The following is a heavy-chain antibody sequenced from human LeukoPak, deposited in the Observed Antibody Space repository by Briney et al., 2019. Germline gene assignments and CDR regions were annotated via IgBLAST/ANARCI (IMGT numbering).Heavy chain of an antibody. V-gene: IGHV3-23*01. Sequence: GGSLRLSCAASGFTFSSYAMSWVRRAPGKGLEWVSAISGSGGSTYYADSVKGRFTISRDNSKNTLYLQMNSLRAEDTAVYYCAKDVSMATILSPYYFDYWGQGTLVTVSS. J-gene: IGHJ4*02. D-gene: IGHD5-24*01. CDR1: GFTFSSYA. CDR2: ISGSGGST. CDR3: AKDVSMATILSPYYFDY.